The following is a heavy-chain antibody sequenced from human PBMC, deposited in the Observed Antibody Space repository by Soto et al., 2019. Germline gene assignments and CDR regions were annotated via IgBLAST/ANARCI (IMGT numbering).Heavy chain of an antibody. CDR3: ARYRRGYSYGFDY. CDR1: GGTFSSYA. CDR2: IIPIFGTA. V-gene: IGHV1-69*01. J-gene: IGHJ4*02. D-gene: IGHD5-18*01. Sequence: QVQLVQSGAEVKKPGSSVKVSCKASGGTFSSYAIRWVRQAPGQGLEWMGWIIPIFGTANYAQKFQGRVKITADESKRKAYMELSSLRSEDTAVYYCARYRRGYSYGFDYWGQGNLVTVSS.